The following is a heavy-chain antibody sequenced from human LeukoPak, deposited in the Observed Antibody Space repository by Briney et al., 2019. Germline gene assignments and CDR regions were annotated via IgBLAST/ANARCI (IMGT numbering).Heavy chain of an antibody. CDR1: GFIFRNYW. J-gene: IGHJ4*02. D-gene: IGHD2-21*02. Sequence: TGGSLTLSCVASGFIFRNYWMSWVRQAPGKGLEWVANINHDGGDKKYVDSVKGRFTISRDNAKSSLYLQMNSLRVEDTAVYYCAITGGPTVTAFDLWGQGILVTVSS. CDR3: AITGGPTVTAFDL. CDR2: INHDGGDK. V-gene: IGHV3-7*02.